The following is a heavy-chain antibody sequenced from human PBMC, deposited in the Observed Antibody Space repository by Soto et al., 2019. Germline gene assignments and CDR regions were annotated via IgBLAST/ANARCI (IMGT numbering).Heavy chain of an antibody. J-gene: IGHJ4*02. V-gene: IGHV1-46*04. CDR2: INPNGGST. CDR3: ARGLGLGDY. CDR1: GYTFTSYY. Sequence: QVQLVQSGAEVKKPGASVILSCKASGYTFTSYYIHWVRQAPGQGLEWIGIINPNGGSTNYAYTLKGRLTVTRDTSTATVYMELGALTSEDTAVYYCARGLGLGDYWGQGTLVTVSS. D-gene: IGHD3-9*01.